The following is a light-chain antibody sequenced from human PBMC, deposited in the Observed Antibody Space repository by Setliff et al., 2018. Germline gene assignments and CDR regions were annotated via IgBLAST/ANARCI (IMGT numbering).Light chain of an antibody. CDR2: EVT. J-gene: IGLJ1*01. V-gene: IGLV2-14*01. CDR1: SSDVGGYKY. Sequence: QSVLTQPASVSGSLGQPIHISCTGTSSDVGGYKYVSWYQHHPGKDPKLMIYEVTYRPSGVSNRFSVSKSGNKSSLTISGLQAQDEADYYCSSYSTSSILVYGAGTKVTVL. CDR3: SSYSTSSILV.